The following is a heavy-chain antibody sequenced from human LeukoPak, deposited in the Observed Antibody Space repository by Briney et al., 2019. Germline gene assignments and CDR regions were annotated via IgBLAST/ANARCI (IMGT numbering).Heavy chain of an antibody. Sequence: PSETLSLTCTVSGGSISSGCYYWSWIRQHPGKGLEWIGYIYYSGRTYYNPSLKSRVTISVDTSKNQFSLKLSSVTAADTAVYYCARSYCSSTSCVRGWDAFDIWGQGTMVTVSS. V-gene: IGHV4-31*03. J-gene: IGHJ3*02. D-gene: IGHD2-2*01. CDR2: IYYSGRT. CDR1: GGSISSGCYY. CDR3: ARSYCSSTSCVRGWDAFDI.